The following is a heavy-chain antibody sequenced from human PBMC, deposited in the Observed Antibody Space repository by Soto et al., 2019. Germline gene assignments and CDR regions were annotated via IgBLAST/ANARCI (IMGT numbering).Heavy chain of an antibody. D-gene: IGHD5-12*01. J-gene: IGHJ6*02. Sequence: ASVKVSCKVSGYTLTELSIHWVRQAPGKGLEWMGGFDPEDGEPIYAQKFQARVTMTEDTSADTAYMELSSLRSEDTAMYYCATDTHKLYIAYERYQYDGLAVRAQRTTVPVSS. CDR2: FDPEDGEP. V-gene: IGHV1-24*01. CDR3: ATDTHKLYIAYERYQYDGLAV. CDR1: GYTLTELS.